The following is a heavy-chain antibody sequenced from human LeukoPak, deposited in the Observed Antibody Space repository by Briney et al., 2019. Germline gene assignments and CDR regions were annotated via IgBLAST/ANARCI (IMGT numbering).Heavy chain of an antibody. CDR3: ARARGYSYGRHDAFDI. Sequence: GGSLRLSCAASGFTFSSYSLNWVRQAPGKGLEWVSYIGADRNTIVYADSVKGRFTISSDNAKNTLYLQMNSLRAEDTAVYYCARARGYSYGRHDAFDIWGQGTMVTVSS. D-gene: IGHD5-18*01. J-gene: IGHJ3*02. V-gene: IGHV3-48*01. CDR2: IGADRNTI. CDR1: GFTFSSYS.